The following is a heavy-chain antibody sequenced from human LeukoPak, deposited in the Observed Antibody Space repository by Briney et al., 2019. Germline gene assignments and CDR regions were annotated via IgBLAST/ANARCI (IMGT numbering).Heavy chain of an antibody. Sequence: SVKVSCKASGGTFSSYAISWVRQAPGQGLEWMGGIIPIFGTANYAQKFQGRVTITTDESTSTAYMELSCLRSEDTAVYYCARGLSVQLWLAHWGQGTLVTVSS. CDR1: GGTFSSYA. D-gene: IGHD5-18*01. CDR2: IIPIFGTA. CDR3: ARGLSVQLWLAH. V-gene: IGHV1-69*05. J-gene: IGHJ5*02.